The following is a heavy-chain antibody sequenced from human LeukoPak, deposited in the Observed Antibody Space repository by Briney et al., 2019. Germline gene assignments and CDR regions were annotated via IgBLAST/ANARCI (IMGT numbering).Heavy chain of an antibody. CDR2: ISDSGANT. V-gene: IGHV3-23*01. J-gene: IGHJ5*02. CDR3: AKRGVEWELT. D-gene: IGHD1-26*01. CDR1: GFTFSSYS. Sequence: PGGSLRLSCAASGFTFSSYSMSWVRQAPGKGLEWVSIISDSGANTYYADSVRGRFTISRDNSKNTLYLQMNSLRAEDTAVYYCAKRGVEWELTWGQGTLVTVSS.